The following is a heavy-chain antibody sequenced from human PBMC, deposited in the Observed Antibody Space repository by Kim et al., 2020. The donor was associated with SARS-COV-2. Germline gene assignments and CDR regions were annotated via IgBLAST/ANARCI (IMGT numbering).Heavy chain of an antibody. CDR3: ARGIAARGYYFDY. Sequence: GGSLRLSCAASGFTFSSYGMHWVRQAPGKGLEWVAVIWYDGSNKYYADSVKGRFTISRDNSKNTLYLQMNSLRAEDTAVYYCARGIAARGYYFDYWGQGTLVTVSS. CDR2: IWYDGSNK. V-gene: IGHV3-33*01. D-gene: IGHD6-6*01. CDR1: GFTFSSYG. J-gene: IGHJ4*02.